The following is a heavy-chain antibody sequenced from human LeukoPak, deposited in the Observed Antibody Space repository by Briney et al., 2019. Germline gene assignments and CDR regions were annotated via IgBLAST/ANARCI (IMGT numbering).Heavy chain of an antibody. V-gene: IGHV1-46*01. CDR3: ARKKEMATLWDAFDI. CDR2: INPSGGST. Sequence: ASVKVSCKASGYNFTSYYMHWVRQAPGQGLERMRIINPSGGSTSYAQKFQGRVTMTRDTSTSTVYMELSSLRSEDTAVYYCARKKEMATLWDAFDIWGQGTMVTVSS. J-gene: IGHJ3*02. CDR1: GYNFTSYY. D-gene: IGHD5-24*01.